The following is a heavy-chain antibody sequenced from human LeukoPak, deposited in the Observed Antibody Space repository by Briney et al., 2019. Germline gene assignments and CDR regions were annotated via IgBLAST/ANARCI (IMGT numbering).Heavy chain of an antibody. CDR2: IHYSGTT. V-gene: IGHV4-59*08. D-gene: IGHD3-3*01. J-gene: IGHJ4*02. CDR3: SRLNEGGFWSGYLH. CDR1: GGSISGYY. Sequence: SETLSLTCTVSGGSISGYYWIWIRQPPGKGLEWIAYIHYSGTTNYNPSLKSRVTISVDTSKNQFSLLLSSVTAADTAVYYCSRLNEGGFWSGYLHWGQGTLVTVSS.